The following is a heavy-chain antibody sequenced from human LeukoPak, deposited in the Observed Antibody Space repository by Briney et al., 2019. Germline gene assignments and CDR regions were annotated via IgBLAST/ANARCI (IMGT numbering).Heavy chain of an antibody. D-gene: IGHD6-19*01. V-gene: IGHV1-2*02. CDR3: ARTPPHIAVAGYFDY. CDR2: INPNSGGT. J-gene: IGHJ4*02. CDR1: GYTFTGYY. Sequence: ASVKVSCKASGYTFTGYYMHWVRQAPGQGLEWMGWINPNSGGTNYAQKFQGRVTMTRDTSISTAYMELSRLRSDDTAVYYCARTPPHIAVAGYFDYWGQGTLVTVSS.